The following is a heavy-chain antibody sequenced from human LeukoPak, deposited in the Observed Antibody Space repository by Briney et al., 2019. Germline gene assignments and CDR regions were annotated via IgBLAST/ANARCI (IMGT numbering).Heavy chain of an antibody. CDR2: ILASGSST. Sequence: GGSLRLSCAASGLTFSNYAMTWVRQAPGKGLEWVSSILASGSSTYYADSVKGRFTISRDNSYNTLYLQMSSLRAEDTAVYYCTKEHDYSNLAEDYWGQGTLVTVSS. D-gene: IGHD4-11*01. J-gene: IGHJ4*02. CDR3: TKEHDYSNLAEDY. V-gene: IGHV3-23*01. CDR1: GLTFSNYA.